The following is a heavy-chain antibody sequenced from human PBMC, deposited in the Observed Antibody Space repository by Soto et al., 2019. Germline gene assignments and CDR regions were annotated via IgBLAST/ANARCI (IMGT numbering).Heavy chain of an antibody. J-gene: IGHJ6*02. CDR2: IYYSGST. D-gene: IGHD3-9*01. Sequence: QVQLQESGPGLVKPSQTLSLTCTVSGGSISSGGYYWSWIRQHPGKGLEWIGYIYYSGSTYYNPSHRGRVHTALRPSDNHRPLTRCPAPAGATAVYYCASGGGIKVLRSFDCLPPYYRIAVRRPRTPVTVSS. CDR3: ASGGGIKVLRSFDCLPPYYRIAV. V-gene: IGHV4-31*03. CDR1: GGSISSGGYY.